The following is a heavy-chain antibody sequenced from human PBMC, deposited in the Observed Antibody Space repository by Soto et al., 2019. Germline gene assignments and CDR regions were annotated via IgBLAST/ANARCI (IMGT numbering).Heavy chain of an antibody. Sequence: PGGSLRLSCAASGFSFSTYEMNWVRQAPGKGLEWVSYISSSGTTIYYADSVKGRFTISRDNAKNSLYLQMNSLRAEDTALYYCASKLLGALYDTSGYYRADDYWGQGTLVTVSS. J-gene: IGHJ4*02. CDR1: GFSFSTYE. CDR2: ISSSGTTI. D-gene: IGHD3-22*01. V-gene: IGHV3-48*03. CDR3: ASKLLGALYDTSGYYRADDY.